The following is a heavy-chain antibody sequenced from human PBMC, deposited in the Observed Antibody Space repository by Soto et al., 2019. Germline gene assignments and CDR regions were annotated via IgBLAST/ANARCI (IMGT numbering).Heavy chain of an antibody. Sequence: EVQLVESGGGLVQPGGSLRLSCAASGLTFSTYWMSWVRQAPGKGLEWVANIKQDGSKKYYVDSMKGRFTISRDNAKNSLHLQMNSLRVEDTAVYYCAKGVPAAAWYFGLWGRGTLVTVSS. D-gene: IGHD2-2*01. CDR2: IKQDGSKK. J-gene: IGHJ2*01. V-gene: IGHV3-7*01. CDR1: GLTFSTYW. CDR3: AKGVPAAAWYFGL.